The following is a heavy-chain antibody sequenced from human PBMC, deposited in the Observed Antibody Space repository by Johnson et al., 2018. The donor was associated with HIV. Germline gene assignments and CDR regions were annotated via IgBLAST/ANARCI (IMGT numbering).Heavy chain of an antibody. V-gene: IGHV3-66*01. J-gene: IGHJ3*02. CDR1: GFTVNSNY. CDR2: IYSGGST. Sequence: MQLVESGGGLVQPGGSLRLSCAASGFTVNSNYMSWVRQAPGKGLEWVSVIYSGGSTYYADSVKGRFTISRDNSKNTLYLQMNSLRAEDTAVYYCARDRGYWDAFDIWGQGTMVTVSS. CDR3: ARDRGYWDAFDI. D-gene: IGHD3-22*01.